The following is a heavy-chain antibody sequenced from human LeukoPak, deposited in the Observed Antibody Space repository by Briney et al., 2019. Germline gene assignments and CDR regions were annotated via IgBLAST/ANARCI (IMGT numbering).Heavy chain of an antibody. V-gene: IGHV1-2*02. Sequence: ASVKVSCKASGYTFTGYYMHWVRQAPGQGLEWMGWINPNSGGTNYAQKFQGRVTMTRDTSISTAYMELSRLRSDDTAVYYCARPNSSGYKWDAFDIWGQGTMVTVSS. CDR3: ARPNSSGYKWDAFDI. D-gene: IGHD3-22*01. J-gene: IGHJ3*02. CDR2: INPNSGGT. CDR1: GYTFTGYY.